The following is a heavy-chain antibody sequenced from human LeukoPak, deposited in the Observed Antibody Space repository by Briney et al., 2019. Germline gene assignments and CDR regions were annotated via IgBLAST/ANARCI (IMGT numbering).Heavy chain of an antibody. Sequence: SETLSLTCAVYGGSFRGYYWSWIRQPPGKGLEWIGEINHSGSTNYNPSLKSLVTISVDTSKNQFSLKLSSVTAADTAVYYCARARGYCTNGVCYTGAFDIWGQGTMVTVSS. CDR3: ARARGYCTNGVCYTGAFDI. V-gene: IGHV4-34*01. CDR1: GGSFRGYY. D-gene: IGHD2-8*01. J-gene: IGHJ3*02. CDR2: INHSGST.